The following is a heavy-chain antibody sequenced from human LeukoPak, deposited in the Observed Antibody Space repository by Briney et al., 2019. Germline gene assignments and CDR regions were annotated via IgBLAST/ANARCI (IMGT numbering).Heavy chain of an antibody. Sequence: SETLSLTCTVSDGSVSNYYWSWIRQPPGKGLEWIGYIYYSGSTNYNPSLKSRVTISVDTSKNQFSLKLSSVTAADTAVYYCATYYYDSLYYYGMDVWGQGTTVTVSS. D-gene: IGHD3-22*01. CDR3: ATYYYDSLYYYGMDV. J-gene: IGHJ6*02. CDR2: IYYSGST. CDR1: DGSVSNYY. V-gene: IGHV4-59*02.